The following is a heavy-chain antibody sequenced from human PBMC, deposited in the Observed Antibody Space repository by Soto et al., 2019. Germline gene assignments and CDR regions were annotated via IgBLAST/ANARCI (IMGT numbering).Heavy chain of an antibody. CDR3: TSHLGELLFPRAFDI. V-gene: IGHV3-73*01. CDR1: GFTVSGSA. Sequence: EVQLVESGGGLVQPGGSLKLSCAASGFTVSGSAVHWVRQASGKGLEWVGRIRSKTNSYATAYAASVIGRFTISRDDSKNTAYLQMNSLKTEDTAVYYCTSHLGELLFPRAFDIWGQGTMVTVSS. D-gene: IGHD3-16*02. J-gene: IGHJ3*02. CDR2: IRSKTNSYAT.